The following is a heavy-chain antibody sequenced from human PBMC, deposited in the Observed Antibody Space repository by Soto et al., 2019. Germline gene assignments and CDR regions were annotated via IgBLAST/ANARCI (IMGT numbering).Heavy chain of an antibody. CDR1: GGSISSSSYY. J-gene: IGHJ4*02. CDR3: ARHRGLSVGATNY. Sequence: SETLSLTCTVSGGSISSSSYYWGWIRQPPGKGLEWIGTISYSGTTYYNPSLKSRVTISVDTSKNQFSLKLSSVTAADTAVYNCARHRGLSVGATNYWDQGTLVTVSS. CDR2: ISYSGTT. V-gene: IGHV4-39*01. D-gene: IGHD1-26*01.